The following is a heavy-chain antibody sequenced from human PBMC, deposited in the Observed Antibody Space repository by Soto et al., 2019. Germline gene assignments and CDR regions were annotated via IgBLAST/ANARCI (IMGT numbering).Heavy chain of an antibody. D-gene: IGHD1-26*01. J-gene: IGHJ4*02. CDR3: AKDLGSLVGATAH. CDR2: ISGSGGST. V-gene: IGHV3-23*01. CDR1: GFTFSSYA. Sequence: EVQLLESGGGLVQPGGSLRLSCAASGFTFSSYAMSWVRQAPGKGLEWVSAISGSGGSTYYADSVKGRFTISRDNSKNTLYLQMTSLRAEETAVYYGAKDLGSLVGATAHWGQGTLVTVSS.